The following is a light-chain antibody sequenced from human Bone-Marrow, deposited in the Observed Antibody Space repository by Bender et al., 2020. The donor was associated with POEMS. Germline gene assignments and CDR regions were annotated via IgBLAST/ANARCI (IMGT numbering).Light chain of an antibody. Sequence: QSVLTQPPSASGTPGQRVTISCSGSSSNIGTNPVNWYQQLPGTAPKLLIYINNQRPSGVPDRFSGSKSGTSASLAITGLQAEDEADYYCQSYDSSLSDFPHVLGSGTKVTVL. CDR3: QSYDSSLSDFPHV. J-gene: IGLJ1*01. V-gene: IGLV1-44*01. CDR2: INN. CDR1: SSNIGTNP.